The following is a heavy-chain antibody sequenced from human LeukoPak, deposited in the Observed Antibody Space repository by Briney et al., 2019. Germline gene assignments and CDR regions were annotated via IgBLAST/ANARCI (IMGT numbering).Heavy chain of an antibody. CDR2: INVGNGNT. D-gene: IGHD7-27*01. CDR3: AREEDPGDSAFDI. V-gene: IGHV1-3*03. Sequence: ASVKVSCKASGYTFTSYAMHWVRQAPGQRLEWMGWINVGNGNTKYSQEFQDRVTITRDTSAITVYMELSSLRSEDTAVYYCAREEDPGDSAFDIWGQGTMVTVSS. CDR1: GYTFTSYA. J-gene: IGHJ3*02.